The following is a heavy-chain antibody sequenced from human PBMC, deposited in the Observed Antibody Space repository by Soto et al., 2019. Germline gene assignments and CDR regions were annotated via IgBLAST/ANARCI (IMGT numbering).Heavy chain of an antibody. CDR1: GYTFTSYG. J-gene: IGHJ4*02. CDR2: ISAYNGNT. D-gene: IGHD1-26*01. V-gene: IGHV1-18*01. Sequence: QVQLVQSGAEVKKPGASVKVSCKASGYTFTSYGISWVRQAPGQGLEWMGWISAYNGNTNYAQKLQGRVTMTTDTSTXXXYXXXXXXXXXXXXXXXXARLGGGELLVYFDYWGQGXLVTVSS. CDR3: ARLGGGELLVYFDY.